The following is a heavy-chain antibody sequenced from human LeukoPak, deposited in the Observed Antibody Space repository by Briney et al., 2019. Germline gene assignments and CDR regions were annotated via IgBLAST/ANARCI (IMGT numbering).Heavy chain of an antibody. CDR3: ARVSGIEYSSGWWHAFDI. D-gene: IGHD6-19*01. CDR2: ISYDGSNK. J-gene: IGHJ3*02. CDR1: GFTFSSYA. Sequence: GGSLRLSCAASGFTFSSYAMHWVRQAPGKGLEWVAVISYDGSNKYYADSVKGRFTISRDNSKNTLYLQMNSLRAEDTAVYYCARVSGIEYSSGWWHAFDIWGQGTMVTVSS. V-gene: IGHV3-30-3*01.